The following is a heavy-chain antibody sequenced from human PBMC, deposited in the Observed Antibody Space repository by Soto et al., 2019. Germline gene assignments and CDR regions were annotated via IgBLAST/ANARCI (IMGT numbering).Heavy chain of an antibody. Sequence: EEQPVQSGSEVKAPGESLKISCQGSGYSFSNFWVAWVRQTPGQGLEWMGIIYPEDADTKYSPSFQGQVTFSVDKSTNTAFLLWTSLKSSDTATYFCVRQRSSGSYHQGALDYGGQGTPVIVSS. CDR3: VRQRSSGSYHQGALDY. D-gene: IGHD3-10*01. J-gene: IGHJ4*02. V-gene: IGHV5-51*01. CDR1: GYSFSNFW. CDR2: IYPEDADT.